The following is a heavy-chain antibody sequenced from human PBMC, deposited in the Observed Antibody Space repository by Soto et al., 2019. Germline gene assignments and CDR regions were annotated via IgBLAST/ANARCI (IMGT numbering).Heavy chain of an antibody. Sequence: GASVKVSCKVSGYTLTELSMHWVRQAPGKGLEWMGGFDPEDGETIYAQKFQGRVTMTEDTSTDTAYMELSSLRSEDTAVYYCATSGSIRYFDWPIDYWGQGTLVTVSS. CDR3: ATSGSIRYFDWPIDY. V-gene: IGHV1-24*01. CDR1: GYTLTELS. J-gene: IGHJ4*02. D-gene: IGHD3-9*01. CDR2: FDPEDGET.